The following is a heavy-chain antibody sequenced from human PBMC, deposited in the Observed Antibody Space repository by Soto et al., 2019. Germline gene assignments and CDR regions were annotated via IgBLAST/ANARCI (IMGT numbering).Heavy chain of an antibody. J-gene: IGHJ4*02. CDR3: ARVRRDVYCISTSCYVFDQ. D-gene: IGHD2-2*01. Sequence: SDTLSLTCTVSGGSISSGDYYWSWIRQPPGKSQEWIGYIYNSGSTYYNPSLKSRVTISVDTSKNQFSLKLSSVTAADTAVYYCARVRRDVYCISTSCYVFDQWGQGTLVTVSS. V-gene: IGHV4-30-4*02. CDR1: GGSISSGDYY. CDR2: IYNSGST.